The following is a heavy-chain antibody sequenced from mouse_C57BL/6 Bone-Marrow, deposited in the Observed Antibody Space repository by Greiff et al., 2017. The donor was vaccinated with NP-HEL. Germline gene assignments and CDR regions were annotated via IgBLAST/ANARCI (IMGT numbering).Heavy chain of an antibody. CDR1: GYTFTDYY. J-gene: IGHJ3*01. CDR3: ARQIYYGYAWFAY. Sequence: SGPVLVKPGASVKMSCKASGYTFTDYYMNWVKQSHGKSLEWIGVINPYNGGTSYNQKFKGKATLTVDKSSSTAYMELNSLTSEDSAVYYCARQIYYGYAWFAYWGQGTLVTVSA. CDR2: INPYNGGT. V-gene: IGHV1-19*01. D-gene: IGHD2-2*01.